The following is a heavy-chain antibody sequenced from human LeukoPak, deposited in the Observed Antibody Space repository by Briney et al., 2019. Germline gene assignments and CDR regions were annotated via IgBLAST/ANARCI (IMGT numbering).Heavy chain of an antibody. J-gene: IGHJ4*02. CDR3: ASSYYDFWSGYYTGDYFDY. CDR1: GDSINSLDL. Sequence: SGTLSLTCTVSGDSINSLDLWSWVRQPPGKGLEWIGEMYLSGTTHSNPSVKSRVTISVDTSKNQFSLKLSSVTAADTAVYYCASSYYDFWSGYYTGDYFDYWGQGTLVTVSS. V-gene: IGHV4-4*02. D-gene: IGHD3-3*01. CDR2: MYLSGTT.